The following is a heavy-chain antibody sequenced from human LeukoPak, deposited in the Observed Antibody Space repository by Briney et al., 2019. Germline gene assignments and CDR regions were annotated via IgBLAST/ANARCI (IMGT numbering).Heavy chain of an antibody. CDR3: ASHGIAAAGFAEYFQH. D-gene: IGHD6-13*01. J-gene: IGHJ1*01. V-gene: IGHV3-21*01. Sequence: GGSLRLSCAASGFTFSSYSMNWVRQAPGKGLEWVSSISSSSSYIYYADSVKGRFTISRDNAKNPLYLQMNSLRAKDTAVYYCASHGIAAAGFAEYFQHWGQGTLVTVSS. CDR2: ISSSSSYI. CDR1: GFTFSSYS.